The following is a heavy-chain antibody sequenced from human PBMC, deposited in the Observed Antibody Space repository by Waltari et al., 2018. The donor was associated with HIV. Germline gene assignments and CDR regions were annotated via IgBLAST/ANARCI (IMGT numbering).Heavy chain of an antibody. V-gene: IGHV3-74*01. CDR2: INIDGSRI. CDR1: GFSVSSYW. CDR3: SRDTFGEYDY. D-gene: IGHD3-10*01. Sequence: EVQLVQSGGGLIMPGGSLRLSCAASGFSVSSYWMHWVRQTPGKGLVWVSRINIDGSRIDYADSVRGRFTISRDSAKNTLSLQMNSLTEEDTAVYYCSRDTFGEYDYWGQGTLVTVSS. J-gene: IGHJ4*02.